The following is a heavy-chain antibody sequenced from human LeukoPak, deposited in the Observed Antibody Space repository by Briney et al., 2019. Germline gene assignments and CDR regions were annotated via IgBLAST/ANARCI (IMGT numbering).Heavy chain of an antibody. V-gene: IGHV3-49*04. J-gene: IGHJ4*02. CDR1: GFTFGDYA. Sequence: GGSLRLSCTASGFTFGDYAMSWVRQAPGKGLEWVGFIRSKAYGGTTEYAASVKGRFTISRDDSKSIAYLQMNSLKTEDTAVYYCTRDQGYYYDSSGYYHYYWGQGTLVTVSS. CDR3: TRDQGYYYDSSGYYHYY. CDR2: IRSKAYGGTT. D-gene: IGHD3-22*01.